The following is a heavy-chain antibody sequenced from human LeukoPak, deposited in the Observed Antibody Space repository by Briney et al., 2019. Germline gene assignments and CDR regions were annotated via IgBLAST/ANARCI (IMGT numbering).Heavy chain of an antibody. CDR2: IFIVGIDI. V-gene: IGHV3-21*01. J-gene: IGHJ3*02. CDR1: GVTFSSYS. CDR3: AREPDIVVVVAASDAFDI. D-gene: IGHD2-15*01. Sequence: GGGLRLSCAASGVTFSSYSMNWVHQAPGKGLEWVSSIFIVGIDIYYADLVKGRFTISRDNAKNSLYLQMNSLRAEDTAVYYCAREPDIVVVVAASDAFDIWGKGTMVRVS.